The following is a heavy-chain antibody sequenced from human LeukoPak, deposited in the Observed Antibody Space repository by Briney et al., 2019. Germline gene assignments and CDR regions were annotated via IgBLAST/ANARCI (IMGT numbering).Heavy chain of an antibody. Sequence: PGGSLRLSCAASGFTFSSYSMNWVRQAPGQGLEWVSSISSSSSYIYYADSVKGRFTISRDNAKNSLYLQMNSLRAEGTAVYYCARDREVRGVIDYWGQGTLVTVSS. CDR1: GFTFSSYS. D-gene: IGHD3-10*01. V-gene: IGHV3-21*01. CDR2: ISSSSSYI. J-gene: IGHJ4*02. CDR3: ARDREVRGVIDY.